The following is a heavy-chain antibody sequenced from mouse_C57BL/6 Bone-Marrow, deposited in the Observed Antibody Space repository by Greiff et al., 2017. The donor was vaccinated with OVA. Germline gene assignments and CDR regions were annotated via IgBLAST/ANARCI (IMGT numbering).Heavy chain of an antibody. V-gene: IGHV6-3*01. D-gene: IGHD2-1*01. CDR1: GFTFSNYW. CDR2: IRLKSDNYAT. CDR3: TDLLSTYYAMDY. Sequence: EVHLVESGGGLVQPGGSMKLSCVASGFTFSNYWMNWVRQSPEKGLEWVAQIRLKSDNYATHYAESVKGRFTISRDDSKSSVYLQMNNLRAEDTGIDYCTDLLSTYYAMDYWGQGTSVTVSS. J-gene: IGHJ4*01.